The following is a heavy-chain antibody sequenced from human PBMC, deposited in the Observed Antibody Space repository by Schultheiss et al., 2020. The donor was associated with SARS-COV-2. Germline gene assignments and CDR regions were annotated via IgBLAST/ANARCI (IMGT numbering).Heavy chain of an antibody. Sequence: SETLSLTCTVSGGSISSYYWSWIRQPPGKGLEWIGRIYTSGSTYYNPSLKSRVTISVDTSKNQFSLKLSSVTAADTAVYYCARGHLKGGDPFDYWGQGTLVTVSS. CDR2: IYTSGST. D-gene: IGHD2-21*02. CDR1: GGSISSYY. V-gene: IGHV4-4*08. CDR3: ARGHLKGGDPFDY. J-gene: IGHJ4*02.